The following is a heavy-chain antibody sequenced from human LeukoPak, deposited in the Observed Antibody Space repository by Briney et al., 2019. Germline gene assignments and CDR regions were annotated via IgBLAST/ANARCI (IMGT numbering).Heavy chain of an antibody. CDR3: ARVGYYYDSSGSLALDY. D-gene: IGHD3-22*01. Sequence: GGSLRLSCVASGITFSSYSMNWVRQAPGKGLEWVAFIRYDGSNKYYADSVKGRFTISRDNAKNSLYLQMNSLRAEDTAVYYCARVGYYYDSSGSLALDYWGQGTLVTVSS. V-gene: IGHV3-30*02. CDR1: GITFSSYS. J-gene: IGHJ4*02. CDR2: IRYDGSNK.